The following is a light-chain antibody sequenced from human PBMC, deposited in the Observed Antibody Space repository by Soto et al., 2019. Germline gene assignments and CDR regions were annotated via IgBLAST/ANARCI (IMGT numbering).Light chain of an antibody. Sequence: EIVLTQSPGTLSLSPGERATLSCRASQSVSSNYLAWYQQKPGQPPRLLISDASSRATGIPDRFSGSGSGTDFTLTISGMEPKDFAVYYCQHYGRSPPSWTFGQGTKVEIK. CDR2: DAS. V-gene: IGKV3-20*01. CDR1: QSVSSNY. J-gene: IGKJ1*01. CDR3: QHYGRSPPSWT.